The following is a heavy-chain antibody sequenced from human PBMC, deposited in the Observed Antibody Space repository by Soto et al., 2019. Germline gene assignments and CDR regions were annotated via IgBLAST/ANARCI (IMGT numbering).Heavy chain of an antibody. D-gene: IGHD6-19*01. Sequence: EVQLLESGGGLVQPGGPLTLSCAASEFTFSTYAMTWVRLVPGKGLEWVSGISGSGGATYYTDSVKGRFTISRDNARNTLYLQMTSLRAEDTGIYYCAKDKTGGYSSGWFHYSYGMDVWGQGTTVTVSS. CDR2: ISGSGGAT. J-gene: IGHJ6*02. CDR1: EFTFSTYA. V-gene: IGHV3-23*01. CDR3: AKDKTGGYSSGWFHYSYGMDV.